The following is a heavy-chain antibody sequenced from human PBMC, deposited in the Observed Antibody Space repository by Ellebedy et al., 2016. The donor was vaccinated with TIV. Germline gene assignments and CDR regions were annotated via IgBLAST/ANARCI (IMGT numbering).Heavy chain of an antibody. Sequence: ASVKVSCKASGYTFTSYYMHWVRQAPGQGLEWMGIINPSGGSTSYAQKFQGRVTMTRDTSTSTVYMELSSLRSDDTAGYYCASLRIAAADIWFDPWGQGTLVTVSS. CDR3: ASLRIAAADIWFDP. V-gene: IGHV1-46*01. J-gene: IGHJ5*02. CDR1: GYTFTSYY. CDR2: INPSGGST. D-gene: IGHD6-13*01.